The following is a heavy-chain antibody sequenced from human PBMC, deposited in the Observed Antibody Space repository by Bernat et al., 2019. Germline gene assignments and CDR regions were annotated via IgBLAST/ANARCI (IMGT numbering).Heavy chain of an antibody. V-gene: IGHV1-2*04. J-gene: IGHJ1*01. Sequence: QVQLVQSGAEVKKPGASVKVSCKASGCTFTGYYMHWVRQAPGQGLEWMGWINPNSGGTNYAQKFQGWVTMTRDTSISTAYMELSRLRSDDTAVYYCARDVAGYCSGGSCYPGYFQHWGQGTLVTVSS. CDR2: INPNSGGT. D-gene: IGHD2-15*01. CDR3: ARDVAGYCSGGSCYPGYFQH. CDR1: GCTFTGYY.